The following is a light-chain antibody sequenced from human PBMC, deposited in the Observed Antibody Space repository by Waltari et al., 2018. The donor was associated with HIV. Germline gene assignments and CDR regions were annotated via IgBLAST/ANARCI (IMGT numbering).Light chain of an antibody. J-gene: IGLJ3*02. CDR3: AAWDDSLSGPV. V-gene: IGLV1-47*01. Sequence: QSVLTQPPSASGTPGQRVTISCSGSSSNIGSNYVYWYQQLPGPAPKLLIYRSNQRRSGVPDRCSGSKSGTSASLAISGLRSEDEADYYCAAWDDSLSGPVFGGGTKLTVL. CDR2: RSN. CDR1: SSNIGSNY.